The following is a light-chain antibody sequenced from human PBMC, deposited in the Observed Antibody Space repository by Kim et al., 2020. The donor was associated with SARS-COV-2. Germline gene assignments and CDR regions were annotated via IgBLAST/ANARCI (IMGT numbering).Light chain of an antibody. CDR3: CSYAGSSGYV. CDR1: SSDVGSYNY. J-gene: IGLJ1*01. CDR2: DVS. Sequence: GQSVTIPCTGTSSDVGSYNYVSWYQQHPGKVPKLTIYDVSKRPSGVPDRFSGSKSGNTASLTISGLQAEDEADYYCCSYAGSSGYVFGTGTKVTVL. V-gene: IGLV2-11*03.